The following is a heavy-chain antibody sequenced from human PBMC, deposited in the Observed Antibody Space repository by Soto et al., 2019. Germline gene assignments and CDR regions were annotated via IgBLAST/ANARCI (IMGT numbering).Heavy chain of an antibody. J-gene: IGHJ6*02. Sequence: QVTLKESGPVLVKPTETLTLTCTVSGFSLSNARMGVSWIRQPPGKALEWLAHIFSNDEKSYSTSLKSRLTISKDTSKSQVVLTMTNMDPVDTATYYCARTPSSGSFYWYGMDVWGQGTTVTVSS. D-gene: IGHD6-19*01. CDR1: GFSLSNARMG. V-gene: IGHV2-26*01. CDR2: IFSNDEK. CDR3: ARTPSSGSFYWYGMDV.